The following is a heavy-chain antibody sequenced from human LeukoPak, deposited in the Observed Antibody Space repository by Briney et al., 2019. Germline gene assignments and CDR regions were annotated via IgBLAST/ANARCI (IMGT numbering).Heavy chain of an antibody. CDR1: GFTFSSYW. CDR2: INSDGSST. CDR3: ASLGYSSGWYYSYYFDY. D-gene: IGHD6-19*01. J-gene: IGHJ4*02. V-gene: IGHV3-74*01. Sequence: GGSLRLPCAASGFTFSSYWMHWVRQAPGKGLVWVSRINSDGSSTSYADSVKGRFTISRDNAKNTLYLQMNSLRAEDTAVYYCASLGYSSGWYYSYYFDYWGQGTLVTVSS.